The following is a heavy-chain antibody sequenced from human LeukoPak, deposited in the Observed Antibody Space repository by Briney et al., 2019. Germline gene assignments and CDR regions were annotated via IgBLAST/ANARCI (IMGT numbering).Heavy chain of an antibody. V-gene: IGHV4-30-4*01. CDR3: ARESTVITGQGRIFTGNYHGMDV. D-gene: IGHD4-23*01. CDR1: SGSISSIHYY. Sequence: SETLFLTCTVSSGSISSIHYYWSWIRQPPGKGLEWIGYIYYSGSTYYNPSLQSRVTISVDTSKNQFSLKLRSVTAADTAEYYCARESTVITGQGRIFTGNYHGMDVWGHGTTVIVSS. CDR2: IYYSGST. J-gene: IGHJ6*02.